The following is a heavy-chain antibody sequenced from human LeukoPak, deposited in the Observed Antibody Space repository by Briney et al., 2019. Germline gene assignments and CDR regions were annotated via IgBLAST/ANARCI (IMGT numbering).Heavy chain of an antibody. V-gene: IGHV1-69*04. CDR2: FIPILGVE. J-gene: IGHJ6*02. CDR3: ARVQAVGVPVAIDAYYSYGMDV. CDR1: VGTFSRNA. D-gene: IGHD2-2*02. Sequence: SVKVSCKASVGTFSRNAISWVRQAPGQGLEWMGRFIPILGVENYAQKFQGRVNLTADRSTSTAYMELSSLRSEDTAVYYCARVQAVGVPVAIDAYYSYGMDVWGQGTAVTVSS.